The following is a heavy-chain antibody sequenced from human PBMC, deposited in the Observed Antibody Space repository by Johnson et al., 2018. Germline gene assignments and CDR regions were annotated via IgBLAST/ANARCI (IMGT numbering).Heavy chain of an antibody. V-gene: IGHV3-23*04. CDR3: AKDTSDGFSPLDY. CDR1: GITFSSYA. CDR2: ISCNGGST. Sequence: VRLVESGGGLVQPGGSLRLCCAASGITFSSYALTWVRQAPGKGLEWVSSISCNGGSTYYADSVKGRFTISRDNSKNALYLQMNSLRAEDTALYYRAKDTSDGFSPLDYWGQGTLVTVSS. D-gene: IGHD5-24*01. J-gene: IGHJ4*02.